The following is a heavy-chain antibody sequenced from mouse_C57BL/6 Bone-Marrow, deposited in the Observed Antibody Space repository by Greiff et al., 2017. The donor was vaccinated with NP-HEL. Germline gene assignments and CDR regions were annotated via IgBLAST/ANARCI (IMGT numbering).Heavy chain of an antibody. CDR3: ASPYDYGVAWFAF. D-gene: IGHD2-4*01. CDR2: ISSGGSYT. Sequence: EVQGVESGGDLVKPGGSLKLSCAASGFTFSSYGMSWVRQTPDKRLEWVATISSGGSYTYYPDSVKGRFTISRDNAKNTLYLQMSSLKSEDTAIYYCASPYDYGVAWFAFWGRETLVSVSA. CDR1: GFTFSSYG. J-gene: IGHJ3*01. V-gene: IGHV5-6*01.